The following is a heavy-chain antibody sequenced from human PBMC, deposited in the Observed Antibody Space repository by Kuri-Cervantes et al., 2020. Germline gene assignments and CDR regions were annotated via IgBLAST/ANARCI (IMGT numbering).Heavy chain of an antibody. D-gene: IGHD3-22*01. CDR1: GGSFSGYY. J-gene: IGHJ4*02. CDR3: ARGFWLLVLDY. CDR2: INHSGST. V-gene: IGHV4-34*01. Sequence: SQTLSLTCAVYGGSFSGYYWSWIRQPPGKGLEWIGEINHSGSTNYNPSLESRVTISVDTSKNQFSLKLSSVTAADTAVYYCARGFWLLVLDYWGQGTLVTVSS.